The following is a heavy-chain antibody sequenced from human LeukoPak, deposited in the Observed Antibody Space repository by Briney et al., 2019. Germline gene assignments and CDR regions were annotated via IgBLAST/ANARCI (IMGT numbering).Heavy chain of an antibody. CDR3: ARSRGYSYGYAIRLFDY. V-gene: IGHV3-48*03. CDR1: GFTFSSYE. Sequence: PGGSLRLSCAASGFTFSSYEVNWVRQAPGKGLEWVSYISSSGSTIYYADSVKGRFTISRDNAKNSLYLQMNSLRAEDTAVYYCARSRGYSYGYAIRLFDYWGQGTLVTVSS. CDR2: ISSSGSTI. D-gene: IGHD5-18*01. J-gene: IGHJ4*02.